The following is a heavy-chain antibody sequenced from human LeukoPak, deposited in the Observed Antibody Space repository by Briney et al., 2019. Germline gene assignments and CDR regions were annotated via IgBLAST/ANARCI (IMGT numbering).Heavy chain of an antibody. CDR2: INQDGGEK. CDR1: GFTLGIYW. CDR3: AKGGDGFTYYFDY. D-gene: IGHD5-24*01. Sequence: PGGSLRLSCEASGFTLGIYWMTWVRQAPGKGLEWVANINQDGGEKYHVDSVRGRFTISRDNAKNSLYLQMNSLRTEDTALYYCAKGGDGFTYYFDYWGQGTLVTVSS. J-gene: IGHJ4*02. V-gene: IGHV3-7*05.